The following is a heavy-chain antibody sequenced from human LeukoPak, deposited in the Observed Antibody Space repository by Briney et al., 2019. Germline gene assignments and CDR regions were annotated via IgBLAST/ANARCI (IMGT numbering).Heavy chain of an antibody. D-gene: IGHD4-17*01. CDR2: ISGSGGST. J-gene: IGHJ6*03. Sequence: GGTLRLSCAASGLTFSSYGMSWVRQAPGKGLEWVSAISGSGGSTYYADSVKGRFTISRDNSKNTLYLQMNSLRAEDTAVYYCAKDRYGQLALHYYYYMDVWGKGTTVTISS. CDR1: GLTFSSYG. V-gene: IGHV3-23*01. CDR3: AKDRYGQLALHYYYYMDV.